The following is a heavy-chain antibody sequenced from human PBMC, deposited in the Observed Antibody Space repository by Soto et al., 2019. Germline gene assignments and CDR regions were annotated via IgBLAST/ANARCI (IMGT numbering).Heavy chain of an antibody. Sequence: SETLSLTCAVSGGSISSNNWWSWVRQPPGKGLEWIGEIYHTGSTNYNPSLKSRVTISVDKSKNQFSLKLSSVTAADTAVYYCARQLVPPEYYYGMDVWGQGTTVTVSS. CDR2: IYHTGST. V-gene: IGHV4-4*02. D-gene: IGHD6-13*01. J-gene: IGHJ6*02. CDR3: ARQLVPPEYYYGMDV. CDR1: GGSISSNNW.